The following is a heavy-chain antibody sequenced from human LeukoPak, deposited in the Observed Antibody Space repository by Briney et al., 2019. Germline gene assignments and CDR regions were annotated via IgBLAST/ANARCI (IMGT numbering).Heavy chain of an antibody. J-gene: IGHJ4*02. V-gene: IGHV3-30*04. D-gene: IGHD6-19*01. CDR3: AKKGYSFGWRDSYYFDY. Sequence: SGGSLRLSCAASGFTFSSYAMHWVRQAPGKGLERVAVISYNGSNKYYADSVKGRFTISRDNSKNTLYLQMNSLRAEDTAVYYCAKKGYSFGWRDSYYFDYWGQGTLVTVSS. CDR2: ISYNGSNK. CDR1: GFTFSSYA.